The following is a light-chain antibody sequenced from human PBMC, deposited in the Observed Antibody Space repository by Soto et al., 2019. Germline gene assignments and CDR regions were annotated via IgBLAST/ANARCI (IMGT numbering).Light chain of an antibody. J-gene: IGKJ1*01. CDR1: QSISSY. CDR2: AAS. Sequence: DIQMTQSPSSLSASVGDRVTINCRASQSISSYLNWYQQKPGKAPKLLIYAASSLQSGVPSRFSGSGSGTEATHTSSSRQPEEVATDYWQQRHRTPPETFGQGTKVEI. CDR3: QQRHRTPPET. V-gene: IGKV1-39*01.